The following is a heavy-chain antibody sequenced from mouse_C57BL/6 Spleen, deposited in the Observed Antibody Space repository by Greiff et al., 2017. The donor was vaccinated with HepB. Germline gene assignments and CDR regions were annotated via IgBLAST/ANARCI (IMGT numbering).Heavy chain of an antibody. J-gene: IGHJ2*01. CDR3: AYYYGSIGNYFDY. V-gene: IGHV1-82*01. CDR1: GYAFSSSW. Sequence: QVQLQQSGPELVKPGASVKISCKASGYAFSSSWMNWVKQRPGKGLEWIGRIYPGDGDTNYNGKFKGKATLTADKSSSTAYMQLSSLTSEDSAVYFCAYYYGSIGNYFDYWGQGTTLTVSS. CDR2: IYPGDGDT. D-gene: IGHD1-1*01.